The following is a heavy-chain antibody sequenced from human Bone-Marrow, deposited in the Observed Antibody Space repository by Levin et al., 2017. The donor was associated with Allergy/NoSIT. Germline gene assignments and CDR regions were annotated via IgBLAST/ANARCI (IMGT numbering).Heavy chain of an antibody. CDR3: ARGYCNDGGCYGAGYDY. D-gene: IGHD2-15*01. Sequence: PGGSLRLSCAASGFTFSRFWMSWVRQAPGKGLEWVANINEDESEKYYVDSTKGRFTISRDNARNSVFLQMNTLSDEDTAVYYCARGYCNDGGCYGAGYDYWGQGTLVTVSS. CDR1: GFTFSRFW. J-gene: IGHJ4*02. V-gene: IGHV3-7*01. CDR2: INEDESEK.